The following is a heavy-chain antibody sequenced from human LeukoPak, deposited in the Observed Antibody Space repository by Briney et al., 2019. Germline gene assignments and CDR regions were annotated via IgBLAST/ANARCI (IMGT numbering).Heavy chain of an antibody. Sequence: SETLSLTCAVYGGSFSGYYWSWLRQPPGKGLEWIGEINHSGSTYYNPSLKSRVTISVDASKNQFSLKLSSVTAADTAVYYCARSRLLISSSSGYFFDFWGQGTLVTVSS. D-gene: IGHD6-6*01. V-gene: IGHV4-34*01. CDR3: ARSRLLISSSSGYFFDF. CDR1: GGSFSGYY. CDR2: INHSGST. J-gene: IGHJ4*02.